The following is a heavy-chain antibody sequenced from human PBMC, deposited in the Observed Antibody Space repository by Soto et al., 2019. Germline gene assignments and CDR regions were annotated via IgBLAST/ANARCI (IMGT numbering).Heavy chain of an antibody. D-gene: IGHD4-4*01. CDR1: GGSVSSYT. V-gene: IGHV1-69*08. CDR3: AGDSGYSNYAFDF. CDR2: IIPILGRA. J-gene: IGHJ4*02. Sequence: QVQLVQSGAEVKKPGSSVKVSCKASGGSVSSYTLSWVRQAPGQGLEWMGRIIPILGRANYAQKFQGRVTITADKSTGTAYMELISLRSEDTAVYFCAGDSGYSNYAFDFWGQGTLVTVSS.